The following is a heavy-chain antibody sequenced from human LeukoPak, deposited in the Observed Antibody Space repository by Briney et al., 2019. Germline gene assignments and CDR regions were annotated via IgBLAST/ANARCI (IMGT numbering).Heavy chain of an antibody. CDR2: INSDGSST. CDR1: GFTFSNYW. V-gene: IGHV3-74*01. J-gene: IGHJ4*02. CDR3: TRGVTYFDY. D-gene: IGHD4-23*01. Sequence: PGGSLRLSCAASGFTFSNYWMHWVRQAPGKGLVWVSRINSDGSSTSYADSVKGRFTISRDNAKNTLYLQMNSLRAEDTAVYYRTRGVTYFDYWGQGTLVTVSS.